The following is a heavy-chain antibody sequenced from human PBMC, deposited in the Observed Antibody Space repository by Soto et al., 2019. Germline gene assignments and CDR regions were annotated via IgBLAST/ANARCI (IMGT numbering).Heavy chain of an antibody. CDR2: ISASSTYI. V-gene: IGHV3-21*01. CDR1: GFTFSSYN. J-gene: IGHJ4*02. D-gene: IGHD3-22*01. CDR3: ARNGHFYDSGGSRDY. Sequence: DVQLVESGGDVVKAGGSLRLSCVGSGFTFSSYNMHWVRQAPGKGLEWVSSISASSTYIHYADSVKGRFTISRDNANNSLYLHMNSLRAADTAVYYCARNGHFYDSGGSRDYWGQGTLVTVSS.